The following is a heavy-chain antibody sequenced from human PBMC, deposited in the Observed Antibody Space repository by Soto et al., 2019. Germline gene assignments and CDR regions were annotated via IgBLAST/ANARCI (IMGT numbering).Heavy chain of an antibody. D-gene: IGHD3-9*01. CDR2: IYYSGST. CDR3: ARDLSGGENWFDP. V-gene: IGHV4-59*01. Sequence: QVQLQESGPGLVKPSETLSLTCTVSGGSISSYYWSWIRQPPGKGLEWIGYIYYSGSTNYNPSLKSRVTISVDTSKNQFSLKLRSVTAADTAVYYCARDLSGGENWFDPWGQGTLVTVSS. J-gene: IGHJ5*02. CDR1: GGSISSYY.